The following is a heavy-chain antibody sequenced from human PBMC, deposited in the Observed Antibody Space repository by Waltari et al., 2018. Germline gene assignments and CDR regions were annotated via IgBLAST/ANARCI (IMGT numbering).Heavy chain of an antibody. D-gene: IGHD6-19*01. CDR1: GFTFSSYA. Sequence: EVQLVESGGGLVQPGGSLRLSCVASGFTFSSYAMSWVRQAPGKGLEWVSAISGSGGSTYYADSVKGRFTISRDNSKNTLYLQMNSLRAEDTAVYYCAKEESPGYSSGWYGKHWGQGTLVTVSS. CDR3: AKEESPGYSSGWYGKH. V-gene: IGHV3-23*04. CDR2: ISGSGGST. J-gene: IGHJ4*02.